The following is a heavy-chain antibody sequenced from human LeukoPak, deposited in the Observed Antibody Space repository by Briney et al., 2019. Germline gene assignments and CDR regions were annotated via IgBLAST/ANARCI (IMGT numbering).Heavy chain of an antibody. CDR2: LYYSGST. Sequence: SDPLSLPCTLSGRSISRGDYYWSGTPQPPGRALEWFVYLYYSGSTYHNPPLKSRVTISVDTSKSQFSLQLSSVTAVDTAVYYCARRGGYYYGMDVWGQGTTVTVSS. J-gene: IGHJ6*02. CDR1: GRSISRGDYY. V-gene: IGHV4-30-4*02. CDR3: ARRGGYYYGMDV.